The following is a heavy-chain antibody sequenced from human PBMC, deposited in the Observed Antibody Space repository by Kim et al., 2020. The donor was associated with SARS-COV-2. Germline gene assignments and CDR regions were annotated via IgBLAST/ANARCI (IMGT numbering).Heavy chain of an antibody. V-gene: IGHV4-59*08. D-gene: IGHD2-15*01. J-gene: IGHJ4*02. CDR3: ARQTPFYYFDI. Sequence: KYNPPLKSRVTISVDSSKNQVSLKLTSVTAADTAVYYCARQTPFYYFDIWGQGTLATVSS.